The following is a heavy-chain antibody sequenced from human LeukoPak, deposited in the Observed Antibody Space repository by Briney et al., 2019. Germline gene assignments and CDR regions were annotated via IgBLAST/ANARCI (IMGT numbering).Heavy chain of an antibody. D-gene: IGHD2-2*01. CDR2: ISSSGSTI. CDR3: ARDTRYCSSTSCRNWFDP. V-gene: IGHV3-11*01. CDR1: GFTFSDYY. J-gene: IGHJ5*02. Sequence: GGSLRLSCAASGFTFSDYYMSWIRQAPGKGLEWVSYISSSGSTIYYADSVKGRFTISRDNAKNSLYLQMNSLRAKDTAVYYCARDTRYCSSTSCRNWFDPWGQGTLVTVSS.